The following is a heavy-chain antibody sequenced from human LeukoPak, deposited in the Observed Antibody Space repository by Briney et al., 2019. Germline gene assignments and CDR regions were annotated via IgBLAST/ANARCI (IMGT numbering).Heavy chain of an antibody. Sequence: ASVKVSCKASGGTCSSYAISWVRQAPGQGLEWMGGIIPIFGTANYAQKFQGRVTITADESTSTAYMELSSLRSEDTAVYYCAVIAVADSAWDWFDPWGQGTLVTVSS. CDR1: GGTCSSYA. J-gene: IGHJ5*02. D-gene: IGHD6-19*01. CDR3: AVIAVADSAWDWFDP. V-gene: IGHV1-69*13. CDR2: IIPIFGTA.